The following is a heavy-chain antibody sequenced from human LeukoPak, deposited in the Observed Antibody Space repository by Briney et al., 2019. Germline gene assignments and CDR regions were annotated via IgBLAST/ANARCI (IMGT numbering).Heavy chain of an antibody. J-gene: IGHJ5*02. CDR2: ITWNGDKT. V-gene: IGHV3-20*04. D-gene: IGHD2-2*01. CDR3: ARDPFCSSSTGCYFEDWFDP. CDR1: GFKFVDYD. Sequence: PGGSLRLSCTASGFKFVDYDMSGVRQVPGKGLEWVSGITWNGDKTGYADSARGRFAISSDNKKKSLYLQMSGLRAEDTALYYCARDPFCSSSTGCYFEDWFDPWGPGTLVTVSS.